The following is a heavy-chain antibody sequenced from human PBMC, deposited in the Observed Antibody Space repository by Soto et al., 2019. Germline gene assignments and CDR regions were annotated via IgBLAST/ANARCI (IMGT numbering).Heavy chain of an antibody. V-gene: IGHV1-46*01. CDR3: ARGGDFRTGLPGTFDV. CDR2: ISPIDDMT. J-gene: IGHJ3*01. D-gene: IGHD3-3*01. Sequence: QVQLVQSRTEVKKPGASVRVSCKASGYKFTSYYLHWLRQAPGQGLEWMGIISPIDDMTKSAQRFQGRVAMTRDTSTSAVFLELSSLRYDDTAVYYCARGGDFRTGLPGTFDVWGQGTMVTVSS. CDR1: GYKFTSYY.